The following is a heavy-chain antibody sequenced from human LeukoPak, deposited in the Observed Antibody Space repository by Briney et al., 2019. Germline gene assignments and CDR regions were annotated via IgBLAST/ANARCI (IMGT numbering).Heavy chain of an antibody. V-gene: IGHV1-69*05. CDR2: IIPIFGTA. D-gene: IGHD3-3*01. Sequence: PRASVKVSCKASGGTFSSYAISWVRQAPGQGLEWMGGIIPIFGTANYAQKFQGRVTITRNTSISTAYMELSSLRSEDTAVYYCARVQIAIFGWYFDYWGQGTLVTVSS. J-gene: IGHJ4*02. CDR1: GGTFSSYA. CDR3: ARVQIAIFGWYFDY.